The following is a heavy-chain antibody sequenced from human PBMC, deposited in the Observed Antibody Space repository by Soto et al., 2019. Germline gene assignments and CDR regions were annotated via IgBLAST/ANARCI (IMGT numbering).Heavy chain of an antibody. V-gene: IGHV4-39*02. Sequence: LSLTCSVSGGSVTLTSYYWGWIRQPPGKGLEWIGNVYHGGSTYYNPSLNSRVTLSIDMTNNHVSLILNSVTAADTAVYYCARVGPWVPYYYDSSPYTFENWFDPWGQGTLVTVSS. J-gene: IGHJ5*02. CDR2: VYHGGST. D-gene: IGHD3-22*01. CDR3: ARVGPWVPYYYDSSPYTFENWFDP. CDR1: GGSVTLTSYY.